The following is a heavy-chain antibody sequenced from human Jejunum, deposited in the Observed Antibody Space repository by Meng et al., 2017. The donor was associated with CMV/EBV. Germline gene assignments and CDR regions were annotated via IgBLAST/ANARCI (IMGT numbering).Heavy chain of an antibody. CDR3: GRGGSSGRE. CDR1: GDSISSGDYY. Sequence: CTVSGDSISSGDYYWSWIRQPPGKGLEWIGYVYFTGTTNYHPSLKSRVTISVDTSKNQFSLKLNSVTAADTAVYFCGRGGSSGREWGQGTLVTVSS. D-gene: IGHD6-19*01. J-gene: IGHJ4*02. V-gene: IGHV4-61*08. CDR2: VYFTGTT.